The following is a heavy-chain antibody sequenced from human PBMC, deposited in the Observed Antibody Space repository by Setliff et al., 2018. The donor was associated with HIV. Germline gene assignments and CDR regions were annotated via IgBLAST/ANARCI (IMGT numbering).Heavy chain of an antibody. V-gene: IGHV1-2*02. J-gene: IGHJ4*02. CDR2: INPKFGGT. CDR1: GYNVTDYY. CDR3: ARDLSTHWSGYSLAY. Sequence: ASVKVSCKASGYNVTDYYFHWVRQVPGQGLEWMGWINPKFGGTLYAQKFQDRVVMTRDLSTTTVYMELSRLTSGDTALYFSARDLSTHWSGYSLAYWGQVTPFPVSS. D-gene: IGHD3-3*01.